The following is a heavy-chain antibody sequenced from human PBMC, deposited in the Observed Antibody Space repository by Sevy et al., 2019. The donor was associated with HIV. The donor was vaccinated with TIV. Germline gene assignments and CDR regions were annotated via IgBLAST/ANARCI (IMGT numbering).Heavy chain of an antibody. CDR1: GFTFNNHA. J-gene: IGHJ6*02. D-gene: IGHD3-3*01. CDR2: ISGGGDT. CDR3: AKDHYTAVPIFGVVPPGYYGLDV. V-gene: IGHV3-23*01. Sequence: GGSLRLSCTTSGFTFNNHAMTWVRQAPGQGLEWVSTISGGGDTNYADPVKGRFTISRENSKNTLFLQMNSLRAEDTALYYCAKDHYTAVPIFGVVPPGYYGLDVWGQGTTVTVSS.